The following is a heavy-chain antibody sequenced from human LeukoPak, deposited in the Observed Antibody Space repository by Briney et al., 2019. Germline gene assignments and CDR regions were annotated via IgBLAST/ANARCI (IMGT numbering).Heavy chain of an antibody. CDR1: GGTFSSYA. V-gene: IGHV1-69*13. CDR2: IIPIFGTA. Sequence: SVKVSCKASGGTFSSYAISWVRQAPGQGLEGMGGIIPIFGTANYAPTLQGRVTITGDESTSTAYMERTSLRSEDTAVYSCPRVGGQVETAIVFVVWGQGTMVT. J-gene: IGHJ3*01. CDR3: PRVGGQVETAIVFVV. D-gene: IGHD5-18*01.